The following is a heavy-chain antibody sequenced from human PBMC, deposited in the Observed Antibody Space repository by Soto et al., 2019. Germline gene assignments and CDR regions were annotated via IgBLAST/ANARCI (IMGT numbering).Heavy chain of an antibody. CDR3: TTLRLDP. Sequence: ASVKVSCKVSGSRFSNYVISWVRQAPGHGLEWLGWVNPNTGVTKYAQKFQGRVTMTRDTSINTAYMELSGLTSDDTAVYYCTTLRLDPWGQGTLVTVSS. V-gene: IGHV1-2*02. CDR2: VNPNTGVT. CDR1: GSRFSNYV. J-gene: IGHJ5*02. D-gene: IGHD3-9*01.